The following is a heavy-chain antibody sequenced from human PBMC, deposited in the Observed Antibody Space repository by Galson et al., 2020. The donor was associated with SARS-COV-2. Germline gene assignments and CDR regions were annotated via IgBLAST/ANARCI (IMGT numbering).Heavy chain of an antibody. CDR1: GFTFRNYE. D-gene: IGHD3-22*01. V-gene: IGHV3-48*03. Sequence: GGSLRLSCAASGFTFRNYEMNWVRQAPGKGLEWVSYISSSGTTIYYADSVKGRFTISRDNAKSSLHLHMNSLRAEDTAIYYCARFVFGHYYASNKYDAFDIWVQGTMVTVSS. CDR3: ARFVFGHYYASNKYDAFDI. CDR2: ISSSGTTI. J-gene: IGHJ3*02.